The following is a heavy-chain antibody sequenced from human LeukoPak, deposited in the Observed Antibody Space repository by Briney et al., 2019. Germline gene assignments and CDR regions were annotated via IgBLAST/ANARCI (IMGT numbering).Heavy chain of an antibody. CDR2: IYYSGST. V-gene: IGHV4-59*01. Sequence: PSETLSLTCTVSGGSISSYYWSWIRQPPGKGLEWIGYIYYSGSTNYNPSLKSRVTISVDTSKNQFSLKLSSVTAADTAVYYCARDRIVGATGVGYWGQGTLVTVSS. CDR1: GGSISSYY. CDR3: ARDRIVGATGVGY. J-gene: IGHJ4*02. D-gene: IGHD1-26*01.